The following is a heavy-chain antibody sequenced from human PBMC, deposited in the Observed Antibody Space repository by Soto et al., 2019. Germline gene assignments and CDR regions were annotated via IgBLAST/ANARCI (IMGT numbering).Heavy chain of an antibody. CDR2: IRRNAYGGTT. CDR1: GFTFGDYA. CDR3: TRASSLDFDF. Sequence: GSLRLSCTTSGFTFGDYALSWVRQAPGKGLEWVGFIRRNAYGGTTDYAASVKGRFTISRDDSKSIAYLQMNSLRTEDTALYYCTRASSLDFDFWGQGTLVTVSS. J-gene: IGHJ4*02. D-gene: IGHD3-16*01. V-gene: IGHV3-49*04.